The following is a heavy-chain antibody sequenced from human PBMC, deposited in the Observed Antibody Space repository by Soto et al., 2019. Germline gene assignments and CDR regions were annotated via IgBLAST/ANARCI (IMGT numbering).Heavy chain of an antibody. Sequence: QVQLVQSGAEVKKPGASVKVSCKASGYAFSQFYIHWMRQAPGQGLEWMGWINPNSGRTKFAQNFQGWVTMTRDTSXXXXXXXXXXXXXXXXXXXXXXXXXXXXTATLDYYYFYMDVWGKGTTVTVSS. V-gene: IGHV1-2*04. CDR2: INPNSGRT. D-gene: IGHD4-17*01. CDR3: XXXXXXXTATLDYYYFYMDV. J-gene: IGHJ6*03. CDR1: GYAFSQFY.